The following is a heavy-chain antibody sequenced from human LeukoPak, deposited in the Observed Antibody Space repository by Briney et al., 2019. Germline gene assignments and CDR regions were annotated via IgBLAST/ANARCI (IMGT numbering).Heavy chain of an antibody. CDR3: ARDSSSGVYYFDY. D-gene: IGHD6-6*01. CDR1: GYTFTSYD. V-gene: IGHV1-8*01. Sequence: GASVKVSCKASGYTFTSYDINWVRQATGQGLEWMGWMNPNSGNTGCAQKFQGRVTMTRNTSISTAYMELSSLRSEDTAVYYCARDSSSGVYYFDYWGQGTLVTVSS. J-gene: IGHJ4*02. CDR2: MNPNSGNT.